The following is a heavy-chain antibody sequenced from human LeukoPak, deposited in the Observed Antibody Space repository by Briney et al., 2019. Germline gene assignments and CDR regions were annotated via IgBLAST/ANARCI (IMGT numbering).Heavy chain of an antibody. CDR3: ARLIDPRLYGDH. CDR1: GGTFSSYA. J-gene: IGHJ4*02. Sequence: ASVKVSCKASGGTFSSYAISWVRQAPGQGLEWMGRIIPILGIANYAQKFQGRVTITADKSTSTAYMELSSLRSEDTAVYYCARLIDPRLYGDHWGQGTLVTVSS. D-gene: IGHD2-21*01. V-gene: IGHV1-69*04. CDR2: IIPILGIA.